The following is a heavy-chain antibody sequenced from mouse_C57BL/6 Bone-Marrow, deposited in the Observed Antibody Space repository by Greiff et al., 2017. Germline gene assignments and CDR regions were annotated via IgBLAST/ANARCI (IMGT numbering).Heavy chain of an antibody. CDR3: ASCYDYDYAMDY. Sequence: VQLQQSGPELVKPGASVKISCTASGYSFTDYNMNWVKQSNGKSLEWIGVINPNYGTTSYNQKFKGKATLTVDQSSNTAYMQLNSLTSEDTAVYNGASCYDYDYAMDYWGQGTSVTVSS. CDR1: GYSFTDYN. V-gene: IGHV1-39*01. CDR2: INPNYGTT. D-gene: IGHD2-4*01. J-gene: IGHJ4*01.